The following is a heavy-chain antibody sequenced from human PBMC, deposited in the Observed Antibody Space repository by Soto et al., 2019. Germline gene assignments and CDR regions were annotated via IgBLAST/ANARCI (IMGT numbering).Heavy chain of an antibody. CDR1: GGSFSGYY. CDR2: INHSGST. Sequence: QVQLQQWGAGLLKPSETLSLTCAVYGGSFSGYYWSWIRQPPGKGLEWIGEINHSGSTNYNPSLKSRVTISVDTSKNQFSVKLNCVTAADTAVYYCARGGNYNFWRGYILRGEDVWGQGTTVTVSS. CDR3: ARGGNYNFWRGYILRGEDV. J-gene: IGHJ6*02. V-gene: IGHV4-34*01. D-gene: IGHD3-3*01.